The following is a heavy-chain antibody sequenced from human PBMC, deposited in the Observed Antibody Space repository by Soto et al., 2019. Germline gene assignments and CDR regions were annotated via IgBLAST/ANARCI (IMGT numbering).Heavy chain of an antibody. CDR1: GFTVSTNY. CDR2: IYNGDTP. V-gene: IGHV3-53*01. Sequence: GGSLRLSCAASGFTVSTNYMNWVRQAPGKGLEWVSVIYNGDTPYYADSVKGRFTVSRDNSKNTVYLQMSSLRAEDTAVYYCARDSLGYCSGDNCYGGLYYGLDVWGQGTTVTVSS. CDR3: ARDSLGYCSGDNCYGGLYYGLDV. J-gene: IGHJ6*02. D-gene: IGHD2-15*01.